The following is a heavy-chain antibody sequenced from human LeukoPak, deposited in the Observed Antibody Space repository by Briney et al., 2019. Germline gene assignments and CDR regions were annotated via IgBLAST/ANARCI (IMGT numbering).Heavy chain of an antibody. Sequence: PWGSLRLSCAASGFTFSSYGMHWVRQAPGKGLEWVAVISFDGKTQYYIDSVKGRFTISRDNSKNTLYLQMNSLRAEDTAVYYCAKEMSSSNIDHCGQGTLVTVSS. CDR3: AKEMSSSNIDH. CDR2: ISFDGKTQ. D-gene: IGHD2-2*01. J-gene: IGHJ4*02. CDR1: GFTFSSYG. V-gene: IGHV3-30*18.